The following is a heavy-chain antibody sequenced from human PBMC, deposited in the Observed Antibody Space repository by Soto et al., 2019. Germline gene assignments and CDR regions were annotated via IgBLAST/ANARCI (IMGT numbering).Heavy chain of an antibody. Sequence: DVQLLESGGGLVQPEGSLRLSCAASGFTFSSYAMGWVRQGPGKGLEWVAVVSIGGSTHYADSVRGRFTNSRDSSKNTLSLQMNSLTAEDTAVYFCAKRRGAGGHFDYWGQGALVTVSS. CDR2: VSIGGST. CDR1: GFTFSSYA. V-gene: IGHV3-23*01. D-gene: IGHD2-15*01. J-gene: IGHJ4*02. CDR3: AKRRGAGGHFDY.